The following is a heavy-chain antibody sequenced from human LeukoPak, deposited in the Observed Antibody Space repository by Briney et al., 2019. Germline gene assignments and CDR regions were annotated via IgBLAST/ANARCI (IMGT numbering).Heavy chain of an antibody. CDR1: GGSISSYY. CDR3: ARTPPIGSGSYLVY. Sequence: PSETLSLTCTVSGGSISSYYWSWIRQPAGKGREWIGRIYTSGSTNYNPSLKSRVTMSVDTSKNQFSLKLSSVTAADTAVYYCARTPPIGSGSYLVYWGQGTLVTVSS. J-gene: IGHJ4*02. CDR2: IYTSGST. D-gene: IGHD3-10*01. V-gene: IGHV4-4*07.